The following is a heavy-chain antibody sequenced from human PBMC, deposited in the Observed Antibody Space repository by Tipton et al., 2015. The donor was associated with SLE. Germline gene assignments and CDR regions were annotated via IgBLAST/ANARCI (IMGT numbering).Heavy chain of an antibody. J-gene: IGHJ6*02. Sequence: GSLRLSCAASGFTFSSYGMHWVRQAPGKGLEWVAFIRYDGSNKYYADSVKGRFTISRDNSKNTLYLQMNSLRAEDTAVYYCAKDTAMVTDYYYGMDVWGQGTTVTVSS. CDR2: IRYDGSNK. V-gene: IGHV3-30*02. D-gene: IGHD5-18*01. CDR3: AKDTAMVTDYYYGMDV. CDR1: GFTFSSYG.